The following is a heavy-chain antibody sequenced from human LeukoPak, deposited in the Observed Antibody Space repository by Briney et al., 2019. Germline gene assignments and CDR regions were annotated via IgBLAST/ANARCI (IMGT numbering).Heavy chain of an antibody. J-gene: IGHJ4*02. V-gene: IGHV3-66*02. CDR3: ATRITILQRHLDY. CDR1: GFTVSSNY. D-gene: IGHD3-3*01. Sequence: GGSLRLSCAASGFTVSSNYMSWVRQAPGKGLEWVSVIYSGGSTYYADSVKGRFTISRDNSKNTLYLQMNSLRAEDTAVYYCATRITILQRHLDYWGQRTLVPVSS. CDR2: IYSGGST.